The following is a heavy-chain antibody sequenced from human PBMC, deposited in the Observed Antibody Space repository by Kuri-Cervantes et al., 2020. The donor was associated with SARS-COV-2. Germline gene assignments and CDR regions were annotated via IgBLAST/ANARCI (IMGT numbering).Heavy chain of an antibody. CDR1: GGSISGHY. CDR3: AREGYCSSVSCFLFDY. Sequence: SETLSLTCTVSGGSISGHYWSWIRQPPGKGLEWIGYVYYSGTISYNPSLKSRVTISVDTSNNQFSLKLNSVTAADTAVYYCAREGYCSSVSCFLFDYWGQGMLVTVSS. V-gene: IGHV4-59*11. CDR2: VYYSGTI. D-gene: IGHD2-2*01. J-gene: IGHJ4*02.